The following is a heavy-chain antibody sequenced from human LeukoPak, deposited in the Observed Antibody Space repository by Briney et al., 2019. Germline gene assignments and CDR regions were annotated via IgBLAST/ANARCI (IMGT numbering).Heavy chain of an antibody. CDR1: GGSISSYY. V-gene: IGHV4-59*08. CDR3: ACSGNDFWSGYLFDY. Sequence: PSETLSLTCTVSGGSISSYYWSWIRQPPGKGLEWIGYIYYSGRTNYNPSLKGRVTISVDTSKNQFSLKLSSVTAADTAVYYCACSGNDFWSGYLFDYWGQGTLVTVSS. D-gene: IGHD3-3*01. CDR2: IYYSGRT. J-gene: IGHJ4*02.